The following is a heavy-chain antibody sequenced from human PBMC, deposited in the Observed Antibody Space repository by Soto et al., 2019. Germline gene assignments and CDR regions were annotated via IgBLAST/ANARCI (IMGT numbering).Heavy chain of an antibody. Sequence: ASVKVSCKASGYSFTDYHIHWVRQAPGQGLEWLGRINPKSGGTSTAQKFQGWVTMTTDTSISTASMELTRLTSDDTAIYYCARGDSTDCSNGVCSFFYNHDMGVWGQGTTVAVSS. D-gene: IGHD2-8*01. CDR1: GYSFTDYH. J-gene: IGHJ6*02. CDR2: INPKSGGT. CDR3: ARGDSTDCSNGVCSFFYNHDMGV. V-gene: IGHV1-2*04.